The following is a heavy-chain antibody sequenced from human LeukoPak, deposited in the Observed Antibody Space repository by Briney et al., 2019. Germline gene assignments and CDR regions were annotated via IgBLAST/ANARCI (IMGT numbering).Heavy chain of an antibody. Sequence: GGSLRLSCAASGFTFSGYDMNWVRQAPGKGLEWVSYISLSGNFIYYADSVKGRFTISRDNAKNSLYLQMSSLRAEDTGFYYCAREVYYGSGRRFDLWGQGTLVTVSS. D-gene: IGHD3-10*01. V-gene: IGHV3-48*01. J-gene: IGHJ4*02. CDR2: ISLSGNFI. CDR1: GFTFSGYD. CDR3: AREVYYGSGRRFDL.